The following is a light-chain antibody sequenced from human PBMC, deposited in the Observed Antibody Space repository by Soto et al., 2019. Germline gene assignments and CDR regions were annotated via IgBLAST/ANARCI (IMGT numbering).Light chain of an antibody. CDR3: HQANSFPWT. CDR2: AAS. V-gene: IGKV1-12*01. CDR1: QGIGSW. Sequence: DIQMTQSPSSVSESGGDRVTITCRASQGIGSWLAWYQQKPGKAPKLLIYAASSLQSGVPARFRGSGSGTDFTLTISSLQPEDFATYYCHQANSFPWTFGQGTKVEIK. J-gene: IGKJ1*01.